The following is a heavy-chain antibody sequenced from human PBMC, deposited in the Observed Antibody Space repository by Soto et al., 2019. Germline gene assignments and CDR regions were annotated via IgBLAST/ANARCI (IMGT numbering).Heavy chain of an antibody. V-gene: IGHV3-7*05. D-gene: IGHD2-8*01. CDR3: AKSPMVRTFHYGLDV. J-gene: IGHJ6*02. CDR2: INEEGTET. CDR1: GFSFSSYW. Sequence: EVQLVESGGGLVQPGGSLRVSCAASGFSFSSYWMTWVRQAQGKGPEWVADINEEGTETYYVDSVKGRFTISRDNGKNSLSLQMNNLRVGDTAVYFCAKSPMVRTFHYGLDVWGQGTTVTVSS.